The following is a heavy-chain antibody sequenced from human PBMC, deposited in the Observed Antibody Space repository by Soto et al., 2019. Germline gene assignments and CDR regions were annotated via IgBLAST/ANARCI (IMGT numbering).Heavy chain of an antibody. J-gene: IGHJ6*02. D-gene: IGHD6-13*01. Sequence: HPGGSLRLSCAASGFTFSSYGMHWVRQAPGKGLEWVAVISYDGSNKYYADSVKGRFTISRDNSKNTLYLQMNSLRAEDTAVYYCAKDRIGIAAARLYYYYGMDVWGQGTTVTVSS. V-gene: IGHV3-30*18. CDR3: AKDRIGIAAARLYYYYGMDV. CDR2: ISYDGSNK. CDR1: GFTFSSYG.